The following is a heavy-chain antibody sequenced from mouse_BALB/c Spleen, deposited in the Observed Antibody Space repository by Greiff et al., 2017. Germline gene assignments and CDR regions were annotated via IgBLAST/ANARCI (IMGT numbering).Heavy chain of an antibody. D-gene: IGHD3-1*01. CDR3: ARELGLGYYAMDY. J-gene: IGHJ4*01. V-gene: IGHV2-9*02. CDR2: IWAGGST. CDR1: GFSLTSYG. Sequence: VQLQESGPGLVAPSQSLSITCTVSGFSLTSYGVHWVRQPPGKGLEWLGVIWAGGSTNYNSALMSRLSISKDNSKSQVFLKMNSLQTDDTAMYYCARELGLGYYAMDYWGQGTSVTVSS.